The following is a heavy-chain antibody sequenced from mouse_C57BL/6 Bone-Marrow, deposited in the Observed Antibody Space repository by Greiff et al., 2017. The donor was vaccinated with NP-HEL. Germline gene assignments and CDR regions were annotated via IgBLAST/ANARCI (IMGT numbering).Heavy chain of an antibody. CDR2: IHPSDSDT. D-gene: IGHD1-1*01. V-gene: IGHV1-74*01. Sequence: QVQLQQPGAELVKPGASVKVSCKASGYTFTSYWMHWVKQRPGQGLEWIGRIHPSDSDTNYNQKFKGKATLTVDKSSSTAYMQLSSLTSEDSAVYYCAIHYYGSSFYYFDYWGQGTTLTVSS. J-gene: IGHJ2*01. CDR3: AIHYYGSSFYYFDY. CDR1: GYTFTSYW.